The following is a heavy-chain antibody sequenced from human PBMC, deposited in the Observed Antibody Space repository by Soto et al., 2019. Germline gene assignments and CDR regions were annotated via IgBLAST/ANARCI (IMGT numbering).Heavy chain of an antibody. J-gene: IGHJ6*02. Sequence: GGSLRLSCAASGFTFSSYGMHWVRQAPGKGLEGVAVISYDGSNKYYADSVKGRFTISRDNSKNTLYLQMNSLRAEDTAVYYCARGGDFWSGSPPYYYYGMDVWGQGTTVTVSS. V-gene: IGHV3-30*19. CDR1: GFTFSSYG. D-gene: IGHD3-3*01. CDR2: ISYDGSNK. CDR3: ARGGDFWSGSPPYYYYGMDV.